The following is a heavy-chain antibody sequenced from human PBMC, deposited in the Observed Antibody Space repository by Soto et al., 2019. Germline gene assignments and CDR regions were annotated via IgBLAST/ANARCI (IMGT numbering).Heavy chain of an antibody. CDR3: AKEGAAAGSYYFDY. CDR2: ISWNSGSI. V-gene: IGHV3-9*01. Sequence: GGSLRLSCAASGFTFDDYAMHWVGQAPGKGLEWVSGISWNSGSIGYADSVKGRFTISRDNAKNSLYLQMNSLRAEDTALYYCAKEGAAAGSYYFDYWGQGTLVTVSS. J-gene: IGHJ4*02. CDR1: GFTFDDYA. D-gene: IGHD6-13*01.